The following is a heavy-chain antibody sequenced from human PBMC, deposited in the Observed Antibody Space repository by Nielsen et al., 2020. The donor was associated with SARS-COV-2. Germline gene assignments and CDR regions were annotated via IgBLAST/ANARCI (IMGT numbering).Heavy chain of an antibody. CDR3: ARDRQPLNYYYGMDV. D-gene: IGHD1-1*01. J-gene: IGHJ6*02. CDR1: GYTFTGYA. V-gene: IGHV7-4-1*02. CDR2: INTNTGNP. Sequence: ASVKVSCKASGYTFTGYAMNWVQQAPGQGLEWVGWINTNTGNPTYAQAFTGRFVFSLDTSVSTAFLQISSLKAEDTAVYYCARDRQPLNYYYGMDVWGQGTTVTVSS.